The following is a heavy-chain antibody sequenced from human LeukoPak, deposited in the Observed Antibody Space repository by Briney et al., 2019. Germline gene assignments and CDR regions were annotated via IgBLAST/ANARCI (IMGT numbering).Heavy chain of an antibody. CDR3: ARDLKYYYYYMDV. V-gene: IGHV3-48*04. J-gene: IGHJ6*03. CDR1: GFTFSSYS. Sequence: GGSLRLSCAASGFTFSSYSMNWVRQAPGKGLEWVSYISSSSSTIYYADSAKGRFTISRDNAKNSLYLQMNSLRAEDTAVYYCARDLKYYYYYMDVWGKGTTVTVSS. CDR2: ISSSSSTI.